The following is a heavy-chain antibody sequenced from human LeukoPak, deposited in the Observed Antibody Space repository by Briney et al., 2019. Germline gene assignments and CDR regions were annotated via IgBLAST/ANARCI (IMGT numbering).Heavy chain of an antibody. CDR1: GGSISSYY. CDR2: IYTSGST. V-gene: IGHV4-4*07. J-gene: IGHJ4*02. Sequence: SETLSLSCTVSGGSISSYYWSWIRQPAGKGLDWIGRIYTSGSTNYNPSLKSRVNMSVDTCKNQFSLKLSSVTAADTAVYYCARLGNYYDSSGYFDYWGQGTLVTVSS. D-gene: IGHD3-22*01. CDR3: ARLGNYYDSSGYFDY.